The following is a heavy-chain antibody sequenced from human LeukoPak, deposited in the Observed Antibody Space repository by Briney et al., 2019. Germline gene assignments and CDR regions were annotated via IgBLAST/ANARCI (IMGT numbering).Heavy chain of an antibody. CDR1: GGSISSGGYY. V-gene: IGHV4-31*03. D-gene: IGHD6-13*01. Sequence: SQTLSLTCTVSGGSISSGGYYWSWIRQHPGGGLQWIGYMYYSGSTYYNPSLKSRVTISVDTSKNQFSLKLSSVTAADTAVYYCARRIAAAGTRWFDPWGQGTLVTVSS. J-gene: IGHJ5*02. CDR3: ARRIAAAGTRWFDP. CDR2: MYYSGST.